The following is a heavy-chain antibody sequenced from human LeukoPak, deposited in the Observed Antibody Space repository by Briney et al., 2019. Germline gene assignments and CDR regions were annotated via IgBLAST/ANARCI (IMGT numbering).Heavy chain of an antibody. CDR3: ARVKSDYYYYYMDV. J-gene: IGHJ6*03. V-gene: IGHV4-39*07. CDR1: GGSISSSSYY. Sequence: SETLTLTCTVSGGSISSSSYYWGWIRQPPGKGLEWIGSIYYSGSTYYNPSLKSRVTISVDTSKNQFSLKLSSVTAADTAVYYCARVKSDYYYYYMDVWGKGTTVTVSS. CDR2: IYYSGST.